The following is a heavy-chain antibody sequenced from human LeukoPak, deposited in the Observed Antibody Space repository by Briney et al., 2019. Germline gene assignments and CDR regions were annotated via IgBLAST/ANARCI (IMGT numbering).Heavy chain of an antibody. D-gene: IGHD1-26*01. J-gene: IGHJ4*02. CDR2: ISDSGVTT. CDR3: ARESGSYRDY. CDR1: GFVLSSYA. Sequence: GGSLRLSCAASGFVLSSYAMSWVRQAPGKGLEWVSVISDSGVTTYYAESVKGRFTISRDNAKNSLYLQMNSLRAEDTAVYYCARESGSYRDYWGQGTLVTVSS. V-gene: IGHV3-23*01.